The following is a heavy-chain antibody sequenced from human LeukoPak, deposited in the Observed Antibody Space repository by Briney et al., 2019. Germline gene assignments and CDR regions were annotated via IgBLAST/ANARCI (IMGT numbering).Heavy chain of an antibody. V-gene: IGHV4-59*01. CDR3: ARSRGYFDY. CDR1: GGSISSYY. CDR2: IYYSGST. D-gene: IGHD6-13*01. Sequence: SETLSLTCTVSGGSISSYYWSWIRQPPGKGLMWIGYIYYSGSTNYNPSLKSRVTISVDTSKNQFSLKLSSVTAADTALYYCARSRGYFDYWGQGTLVTVSS. J-gene: IGHJ4*02.